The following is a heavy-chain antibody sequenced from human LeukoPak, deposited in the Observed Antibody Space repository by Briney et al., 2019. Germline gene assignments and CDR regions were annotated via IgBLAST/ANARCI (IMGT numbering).Heavy chain of an antibody. CDR3: ARDFRSTSWYIGDY. J-gene: IGHJ4*02. CDR1: GFTFSSYS. CDR2: ISSSSSTI. D-gene: IGHD6-13*01. V-gene: IGHV3-48*01. Sequence: PGGSLRLSCAASGFTFSSYSMNWVRQAPGKGLEWVSYISSSSSTIYYADSVKGRFTISRDNAKNSLYLQMNSLRAEDTAVYYCARDFRSTSWYIGDYWGQGDQVTVSS.